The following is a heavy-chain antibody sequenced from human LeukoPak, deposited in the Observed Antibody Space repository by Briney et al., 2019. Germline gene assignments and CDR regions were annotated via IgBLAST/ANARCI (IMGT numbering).Heavy chain of an antibody. CDR3: AVGGSPGAFDI. CDR2: ISGDESGT. CDR1: GFTFSSYW. D-gene: IGHD1-26*01. V-gene: IGHV3-74*01. Sequence: SGGSLRLSCAASGFTFSSYWMHWVRQAPGKGLVWVSRISGDESGTSYADSVKGRFTISRDNAKNSLYLQMNSLRAEDTAVYYCAVGGSPGAFDIWGQGTMVTVSS. J-gene: IGHJ3*02.